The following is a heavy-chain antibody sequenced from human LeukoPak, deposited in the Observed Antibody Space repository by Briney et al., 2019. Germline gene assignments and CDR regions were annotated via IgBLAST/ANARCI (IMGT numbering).Heavy chain of an antibody. J-gene: IGHJ4*02. D-gene: IGHD5-12*01. CDR1: GGSISSYY. V-gene: IGHV4-59*08. CDR3: ARMGGYSGYATH. Sequence: SETLSLTCTVFGGSISSYYWSWIRQPPGKGLEWIGYILYSGTTNSNPSLKSRVNISLDTSNNQISLKLTSVTAADTAVYFCARMGGYSGYATHWGQGILVTVSS. CDR2: ILYSGTT.